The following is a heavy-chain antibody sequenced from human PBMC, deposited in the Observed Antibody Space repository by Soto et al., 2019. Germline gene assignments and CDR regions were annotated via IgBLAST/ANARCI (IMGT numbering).Heavy chain of an antibody. CDR2: IYYSGST. V-gene: IGHV4-59*01. CDR1: GDSISSYY. CDR3: ARGVATVGP. J-gene: IGHJ5*02. Sequence: QVQLQESGPRLAKPSETLSLTCSVSGDSISSYYWSWIRQPPGKGLEWIGYIYYSGSTNYNPSFKSRVTISVDTPKKQFSLKLTYVTAADTAVYYCARGVATVGPWGQGTLVTVSS. D-gene: IGHD5-12*01.